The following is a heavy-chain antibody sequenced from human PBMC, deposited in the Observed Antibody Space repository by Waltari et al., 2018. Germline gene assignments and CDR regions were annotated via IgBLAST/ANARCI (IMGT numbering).Heavy chain of an antibody. CDR1: GGSFSGYY. D-gene: IGHD1-26*01. V-gene: IGHV4-34*01. CDR2: INHSGST. J-gene: IGHJ5*02. Sequence: QVQLQQWGAGLLKPSETLSLTCAVYGGSFSGYYWSWIRQPPGKGLEWIGEINHSGSTNYNPSLKSRVTISVETSKNQFSRKLSSVTAADTAGYYCAGGAPKWELRRSHWFDPWGQGTLVTVSS. CDR3: AGGAPKWELRRSHWFDP.